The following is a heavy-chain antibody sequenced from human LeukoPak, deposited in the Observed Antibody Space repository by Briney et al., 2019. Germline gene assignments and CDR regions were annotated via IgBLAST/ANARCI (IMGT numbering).Heavy chain of an antibody. CDR3: ARVRNYVNY. CDR2: INHSGST. D-gene: IGHD1-7*01. J-gene: IGHJ4*02. Sequence: SETLSLTCAVYGGSFSGYYWSWIRQPSGKGLEWIGEINHSGSTNYNPSLKSRVTISVGTSKNQFSLKLSSVTAADTAVYYCARVRNYVNYWGQGTLVTVSS. V-gene: IGHV4-34*01. CDR1: GGSFSGYY.